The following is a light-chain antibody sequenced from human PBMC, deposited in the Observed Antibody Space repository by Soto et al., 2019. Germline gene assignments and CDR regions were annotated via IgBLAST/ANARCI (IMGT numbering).Light chain of an antibody. CDR3: QQYNSYSWT. Sequence: DIQMTQSPSTLSASVGDRVTITCRASQSINNNLAWYQQKPGKAPKVLIYKASSLESGVPSRFSGSGSGTEFTLTISSLQPDDFANYYCQQYNSYSWTFGQGTKVEIK. V-gene: IGKV1-5*03. CDR1: QSINNN. CDR2: KAS. J-gene: IGKJ1*01.